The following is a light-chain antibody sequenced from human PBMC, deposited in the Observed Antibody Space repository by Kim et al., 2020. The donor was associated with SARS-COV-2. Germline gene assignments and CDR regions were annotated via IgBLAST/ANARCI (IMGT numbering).Light chain of an antibody. V-gene: IGKV3-15*01. CDR2: ETS. CDR1: QSVSSN. J-gene: IGKJ5*01. CDR3: QHYNIWPIT. Sequence: VSPGERATLPCRASQSVSSNLAWYQQKPGQTPRLLIYETSTRATGIAARFSGSGSGTEFTLNISSLQSEDFAVYYCQHYNIWPITLGQGTRLEIK.